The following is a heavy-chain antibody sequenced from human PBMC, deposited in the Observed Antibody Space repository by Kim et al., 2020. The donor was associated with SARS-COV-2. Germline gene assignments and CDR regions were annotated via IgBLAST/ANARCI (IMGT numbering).Heavy chain of an antibody. D-gene: IGHD2-2*01. CDR2: IWYDGSNK. CDR3: ARDGVPYCSSTSCQIFDY. CDR1: GFTFSSYG. V-gene: IGHV3-33*01. J-gene: IGHJ4*02. Sequence: GGSLRLSCAASGFTFSSYGMHWVRQAPGKGLEWVAVIWYDGSNKYYADSVKGRFTISRDNSKNTLYLQMNSLRAEDTAVYYCARDGVPYCSSTSCQIFDYWGQGTLVTVSS.